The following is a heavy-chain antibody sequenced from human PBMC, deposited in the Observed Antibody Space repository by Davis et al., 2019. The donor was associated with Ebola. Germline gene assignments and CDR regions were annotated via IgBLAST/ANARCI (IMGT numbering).Heavy chain of an antibody. CDR2: ITTGSNAI. Sequence: PGGSLRLSCAASGFTFSDFSMNWVRQAPGEALEWISYITTGSNAIHYADSVKGRFTVSRDNVKSSLFLQMNSLRDEDSAVYYCVRDYIFAFDLWGQGARVIVSS. CDR1: GFTFSDFS. J-gene: IGHJ5*02. CDR3: VRDYIFAFDL. V-gene: IGHV3-48*02.